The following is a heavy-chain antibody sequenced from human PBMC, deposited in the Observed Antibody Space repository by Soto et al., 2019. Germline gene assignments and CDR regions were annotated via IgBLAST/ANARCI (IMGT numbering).Heavy chain of an antibody. CDR2: IYYSGST. D-gene: IGHD5-18*01. Sequence: SETLSLTCTVSGGSISSGDYYWSWIRQPPGKGLEWIGYIYYSGSTYYNPSLKSRVTISVDTSKNQFSLKLSSVTAADTAVYYCARVGSYGYGMDVWGQGTTVT. J-gene: IGHJ6*02. CDR1: GGSISSGDYY. V-gene: IGHV4-30-4*01. CDR3: ARVGSYGYGMDV.